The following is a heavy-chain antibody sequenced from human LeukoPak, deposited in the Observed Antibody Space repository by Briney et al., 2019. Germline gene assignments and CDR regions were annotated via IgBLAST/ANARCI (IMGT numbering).Heavy chain of an antibody. CDR2: ISYDGSNK. CDR3: AKDLVWELLYYFDY. D-gene: IGHD1-26*01. V-gene: IGHV3-30*18. J-gene: IGHJ4*02. Sequence: GGSLRLSCAASGFTFSSYGMHWVRQAPGKGLEWVAVISYDGSNKYYADSVKGRFTISRDNSKNTLYLQMNSLRAEDTAVYYCAKDLVWELLYYFDYWGQGTLVTVSS. CDR1: GFTFSSYG.